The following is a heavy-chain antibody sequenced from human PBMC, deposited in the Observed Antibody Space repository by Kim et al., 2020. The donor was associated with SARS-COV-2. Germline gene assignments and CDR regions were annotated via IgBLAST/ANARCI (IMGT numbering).Heavy chain of an antibody. D-gene: IGHD3-22*01. J-gene: IGHJ3*02. CDR3: AGRQVSIYHDAFDI. V-gene: IGHV4-39*01. Sequence: SPSLKSRVTISVDTSKNQFSLKLSSVTAADTAVYYCAGRQVSIYHDAFDIWGQGTMVTVSS.